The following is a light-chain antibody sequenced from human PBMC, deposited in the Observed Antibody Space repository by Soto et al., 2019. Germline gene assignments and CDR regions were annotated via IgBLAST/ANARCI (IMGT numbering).Light chain of an antibody. CDR3: TSYAGGNNV. CDR1: SSDVGGYNF. V-gene: IGLV2-8*01. Sequence: QSALTQPPSASGSPGQSVTISCTGTSSDVGGYNFVSWYQQYPGKVPKLMVYEVNKRPPGVPDRFSGSKSGNTASLTVSGLQADDEADYYCTSYAGGNNVFGTGTKLTVL. J-gene: IGLJ1*01. CDR2: EVN.